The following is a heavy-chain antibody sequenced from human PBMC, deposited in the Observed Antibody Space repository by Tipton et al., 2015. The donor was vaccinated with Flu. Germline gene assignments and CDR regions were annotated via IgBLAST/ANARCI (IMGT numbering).Heavy chain of an antibody. CDR3: ARGYDILTDGGDYFDY. CDR1: GFTFSSYA. D-gene: IGHD3-9*01. Sequence: QLVQSGGGVVQPGRSLRLSCAASGFTFSSYAMHWVRQAPGKGLEWVAGIWYDGSNKYYADSVKGRFTISRDNSKNTLYLQMNSLRAEDTAVYYCARGYDILTDGGDYFDYWGQGTLVTVSS. CDR2: IWYDGSNK. J-gene: IGHJ4*02. V-gene: IGHV3-33*01.